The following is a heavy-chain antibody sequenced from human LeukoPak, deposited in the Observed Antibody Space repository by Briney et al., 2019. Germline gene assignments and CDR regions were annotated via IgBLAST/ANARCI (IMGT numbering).Heavy chain of an antibody. V-gene: IGHV3-23*01. CDR1: GFTFSSYA. D-gene: IGHD6-19*01. Sequence: QPGGSLRLSCAASGFTFSSYAMSWVRQAPGKGLEWVSAISGSGGSTYYADSVKGRFTISRDNSKNTLYLQMNSLRAEDTAVYYCAKDLRTKLAVAGAFDIWGQGTMVTVSS. J-gene: IGHJ3*02. CDR3: AKDLRTKLAVAGAFDI. CDR2: ISGSGGST.